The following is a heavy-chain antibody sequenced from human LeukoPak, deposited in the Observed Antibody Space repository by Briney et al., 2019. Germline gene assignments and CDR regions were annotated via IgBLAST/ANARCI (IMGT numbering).Heavy chain of an antibody. CDR1: GFTFSDYY. CDR2: ISSSSSYT. J-gene: IGHJ4*02. D-gene: IGHD3-10*01. V-gene: IGHV3-11*06. Sequence: GGSLRLSCAASGFTFSDYYMSWIRQAPGKGLEWVSYISSSSSYTNYADSVKGRFTISRDNAMNSLYLQMNSLRAEDTAVYYCAGGGWFGEPKYWGQGTLVTVSS. CDR3: AGGGWFGEPKY.